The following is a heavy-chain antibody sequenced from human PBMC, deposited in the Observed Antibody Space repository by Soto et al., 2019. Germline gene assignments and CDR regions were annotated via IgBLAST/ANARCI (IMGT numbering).Heavy chain of an antibody. V-gene: IGHV3-23*01. CDR2: ISGSGGST. CDR1: RFTFSSYA. D-gene: IGHD6-6*01. J-gene: IGHJ4*02. CDR3: AKAGTIAARSYFDY. Sequence: GGYLRLSXEASRFTFSSYAMSWVSQAPGKGLEWVSAISGSGGSTYYADSVKGRFTISRDNSKNTLYLQMNSLRAEDTAVYYCAKAGTIAARSYFDYWGQGTLVTVSS.